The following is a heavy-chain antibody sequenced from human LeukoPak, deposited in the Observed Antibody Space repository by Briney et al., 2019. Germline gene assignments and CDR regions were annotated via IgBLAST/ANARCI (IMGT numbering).Heavy chain of an antibody. Sequence: GASVKVSCKASGYTFTGYYMHWVRQAPGQGLEWMGWINPNSGGTNYAQKFQGRVTMTRDTSISTAYMELSRLRSDDTAAYYCARGGNLNYPPGGTSFDYWGQGTLVTVSS. J-gene: IGHJ4*02. CDR3: ARGGNLNYPPGGTSFDY. CDR1: GYTFTGYY. CDR2: INPNSGGT. V-gene: IGHV1-2*02. D-gene: IGHD1-7*01.